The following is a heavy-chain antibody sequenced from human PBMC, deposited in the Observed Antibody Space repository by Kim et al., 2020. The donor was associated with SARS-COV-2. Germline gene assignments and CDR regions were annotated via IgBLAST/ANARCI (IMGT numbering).Heavy chain of an antibody. J-gene: IGHJ6*03. Sequence: YNPSFQGQVTFSVDKSINTVYLQWSSLKASDTAMYYCARHGHSRAYYYMDVWGKGTTVTVSS. V-gene: IGHV5-51*01. CDR3: ARHGHSRAYYYMDV.